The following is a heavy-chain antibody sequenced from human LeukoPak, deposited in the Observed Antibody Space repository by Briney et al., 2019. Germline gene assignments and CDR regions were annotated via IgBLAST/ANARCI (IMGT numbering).Heavy chain of an antibody. J-gene: IGHJ4*02. CDR2: ISSSSIYT. CDR1: GFIFSDYY. V-gene: IGHV3-11*03. Sequence: GGSLRLSCAASGFIFSDYYMSWIRQAPGKGLEWVSHISSSSIYTNNADSVKGRFTISRDNAKNSLSLQMNSLRADDTAVYYCAKMVREFYTISYYFDYGGQGTLVTVSS. CDR3: AKMVREFYTISYYFDY. D-gene: IGHD2-8*01.